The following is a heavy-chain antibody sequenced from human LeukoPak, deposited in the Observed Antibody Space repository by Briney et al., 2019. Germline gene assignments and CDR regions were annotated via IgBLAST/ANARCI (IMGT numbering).Heavy chain of an antibody. CDR3: ARHARRWLPFDY. V-gene: IGHV4-39*01. CDR1: GGSISSSSYY. D-gene: IGHD5-12*01. Sequence: SETLSLTCTVSGGSISSSSYYWGWIRHPPGKGLEWIGSIYYSGSTYYNPSLKSRVTISVDTSKNQFSLKLSSVTAADTAVYYCARHARRWLPFDYWGQGTLVTVSS. CDR2: IYYSGST. J-gene: IGHJ4*02.